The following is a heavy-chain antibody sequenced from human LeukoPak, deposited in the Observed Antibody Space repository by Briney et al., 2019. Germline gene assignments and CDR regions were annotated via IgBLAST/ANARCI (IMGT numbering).Heavy chain of an antibody. CDR3: ARGYCSHEICQVFPS. D-gene: IGHD2-15*01. CDR2: ISQTETT. Sequence: SETLSPTCSVSGGSVSSYYWSWVRQTPGKGLEWIGYISQTETTDYGPSLKSRVTMSLDTSKNQFFLELRSVTAADTGVYFCARGYCSHEICQVFPSWGQGTLVTVSS. CDR1: GGSVSSYY. J-gene: IGHJ5*02. V-gene: IGHV4-59*02.